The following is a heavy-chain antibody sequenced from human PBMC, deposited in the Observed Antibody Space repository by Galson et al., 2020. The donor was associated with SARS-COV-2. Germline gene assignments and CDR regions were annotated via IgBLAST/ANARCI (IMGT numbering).Heavy chain of an antibody. CDR3: ARDYNSGWNYYCVY. V-gene: IGHV3-21*04. D-gene: IGHD6-19*01. CDR2: ISSSSSYI. CDR1: GFTFSSYS. J-gene: IGHJ4*01. Sequence: GESLKISCAASGFTFSSYSMNWVRQAPGKGLEWVSSISSSSSYIYYADSVKGRFTISRDNAKNSLYLQMNSLRAEDTAVYYCARDYNSGWNYYCVYGGQGTHVTVAS.